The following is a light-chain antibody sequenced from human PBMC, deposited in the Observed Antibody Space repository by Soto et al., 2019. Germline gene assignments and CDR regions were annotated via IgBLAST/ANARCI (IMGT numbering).Light chain of an antibody. V-gene: IGLV2-8*01. CDR1: SSDVGGYNY. CDR3: SSYAGSSVGV. Sequence: QSVLTQPPSASGSPGQSVTISCTGTSSDVGGYNYVSWYQQHPGKAPKLMIYEVSKRPSGVPDRFSGSKSGNTASLTVSGLQAEDEADYYCSSYAGSSVGVFGTGTKLTVL. CDR2: EVS. J-gene: IGLJ1*01.